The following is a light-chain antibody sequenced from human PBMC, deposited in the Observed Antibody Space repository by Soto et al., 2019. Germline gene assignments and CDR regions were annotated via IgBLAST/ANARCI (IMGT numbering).Light chain of an antibody. CDR3: QQYGSSPFT. CDR1: QSVTINY. J-gene: IGKJ3*01. V-gene: IGKV3-20*01. Sequence: EIVLTQSPGTLSLSPGERATLSCRASQSVTINYLAWYQQKPGQAPRLLVYGASTRATGIPDRFSGSGSGTDFTLTISILEPEDFAVYYCQQYGSSPFTFGPGTKVDIK. CDR2: GAS.